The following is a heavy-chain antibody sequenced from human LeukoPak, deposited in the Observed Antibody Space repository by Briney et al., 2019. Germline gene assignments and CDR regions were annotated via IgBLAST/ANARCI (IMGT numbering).Heavy chain of an antibody. CDR1: GGSFSGYY. CDR3: ARGGSGMVVTAISIGHSFDP. CDR2: INHSGST. Sequence: SETLSLTCAVYGGSFSGYYWSWIRQPPGKGLEWIGEINHSGSTNYNPSLESRVTISVDTSKNQFSLKLSSVTAADTAVYYCARGGSGMVVTAISIGHSFDPWGQGTLVTVSS. V-gene: IGHV4-34*01. J-gene: IGHJ5*02. D-gene: IGHD2-21*02.